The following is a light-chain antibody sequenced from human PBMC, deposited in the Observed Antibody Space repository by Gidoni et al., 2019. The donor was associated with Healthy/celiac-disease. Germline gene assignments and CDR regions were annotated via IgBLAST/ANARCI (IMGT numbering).Light chain of an antibody. J-gene: IGKJ1*01. Sequence: DIQMTQSPSSLSASVGDRVTITCRASQSISSYLNWYQQKPGKAPKLLIYAAFSLQSGVPSRFSGSGSGTDFILTISSLQPEDFATYYCQQSYSTLTWTFXXXTKVEIK. CDR1: QSISSY. CDR2: AAF. CDR3: QQSYSTLTWT. V-gene: IGKV1-39*01.